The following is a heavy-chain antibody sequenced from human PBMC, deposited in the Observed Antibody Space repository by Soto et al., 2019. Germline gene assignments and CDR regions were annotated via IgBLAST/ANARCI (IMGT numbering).Heavy chain of an antibody. D-gene: IGHD4-17*01. Sequence: QITLRESGPTLVKPTQTLTLTCTFSGFSLNTREVGVGWIRQPPGKALEWLALIFWDDDKRYSPSLKTRLTISKDTSKSQVVLTMTNMDPVDTATYSCAHVRRGPRIEDYLAYYFDFWGQGTLVTVSS. V-gene: IGHV2-5*02. CDR3: AHVRRGPRIEDYLAYYFDF. J-gene: IGHJ4*02. CDR2: IFWDDDK. CDR1: GFSLNTREVG.